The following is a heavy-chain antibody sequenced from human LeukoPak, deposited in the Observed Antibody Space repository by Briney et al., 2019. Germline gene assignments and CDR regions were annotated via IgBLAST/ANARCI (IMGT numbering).Heavy chain of an antibody. CDR1: GGSISSYY. D-gene: IGHD2-15*01. J-gene: IGHJ3*02. Sequence: SETLSLTCPVSGGSISSYYWSWIRQPPGKGLEWIGYIYYIGSNNYNPSLKSRVTISVDTSKNQFSLKLSSVTAADTAVYYCAMSRYCVGGSCYLDAFDIGGQGTMVTVSS. CDR3: AMSRYCVGGSCYLDAFDI. CDR2: IYYIGSN. V-gene: IGHV4-59*01.